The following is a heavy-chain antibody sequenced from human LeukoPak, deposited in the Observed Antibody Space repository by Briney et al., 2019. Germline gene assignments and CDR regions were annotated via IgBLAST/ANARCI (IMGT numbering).Heavy chain of an antibody. Sequence: SETLSLTCAVYGGSFSGYYWSWIRQPPGKGLEWIGEINHSGSTNYNPSLKSRVTISVDTSKNQFSLKLSSVTAADTAVNYCARVGRTGTMIVVVNYYFDYWGQGTLVTVSS. CDR3: ARVGRTGTMIVVVNYYFDY. CDR2: INHSGST. CDR1: GGSFSGYY. D-gene: IGHD3-22*01. J-gene: IGHJ4*02. V-gene: IGHV4-34*01.